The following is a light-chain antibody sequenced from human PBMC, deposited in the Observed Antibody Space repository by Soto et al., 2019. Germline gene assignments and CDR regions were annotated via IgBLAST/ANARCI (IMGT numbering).Light chain of an antibody. J-gene: IGKJ4*02. V-gene: IGKV3-11*01. Sequence: EIVLTQSPVTLSSSPGERATLSCRASHSVSSDLLWYQQKPGQSPRLLISDASNRATGIPARFSGSGSGTDCILTISSLEPEDFAVYYCQQRNRWPLTFGGGTRVEIK. CDR1: HSVSSD. CDR3: QQRNRWPLT. CDR2: DAS.